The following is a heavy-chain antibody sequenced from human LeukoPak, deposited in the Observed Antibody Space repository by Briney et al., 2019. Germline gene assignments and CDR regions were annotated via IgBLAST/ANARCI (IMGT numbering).Heavy chain of an antibody. CDR1: GGSISSGGYY. D-gene: IGHD3-9*01. Sequence: SETLSLTCTVSGGSISSGGYYWSWIRQHPGKGLEWIGYTYYSGSTYYNPSLKSRVTISVDTSKNQFSLKLSSVTAADTAVYYCARAYHYDILTGYNWFDPWGQGTLVTVSS. CDR3: ARAYHYDILTGYNWFDP. V-gene: IGHV4-31*03. J-gene: IGHJ5*02. CDR2: TYYSGST.